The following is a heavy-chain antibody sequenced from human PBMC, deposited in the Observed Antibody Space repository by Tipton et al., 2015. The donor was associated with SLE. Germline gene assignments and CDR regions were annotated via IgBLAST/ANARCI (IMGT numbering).Heavy chain of an antibody. CDR3: ARSQLSGLCDSTSCNYFDS. Sequence: GSLRLSCAASGFTFEDYTMHWVRQPPGKGPEWVSLFHWDGGSTDYADSVKGRFTISRDNSKNSLYLQMNSLRTEDTALYFCARSQLSGLCDSTSCNYFDSWGQGTLDTVSS. CDR2: FHWDGGST. V-gene: IGHV3-43*01. D-gene: IGHD2-2*01. CDR1: GFTFEDYT. J-gene: IGHJ4*02.